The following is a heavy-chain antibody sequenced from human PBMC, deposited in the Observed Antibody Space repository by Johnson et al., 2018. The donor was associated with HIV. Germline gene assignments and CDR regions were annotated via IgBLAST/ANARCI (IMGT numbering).Heavy chain of an antibody. CDR1: GFTFTNYA. J-gene: IGHJ3*02. CDR2: ISYDGSNK. CDR3: ATDGMWWRTAFDI. Sequence: QEQLVESGGGVVQPGRSLRLSCAVSGFTFTNYAMHWVRQAPGKGLEWVAVISYDGSNKYYADSVKGRFTISRDNSKNTLYLQMNSLRAEDTAVYYCATDGMWWRTAFDIWGQGTMVTVSS. V-gene: IGHV3-30*03. D-gene: IGHD2-21*01.